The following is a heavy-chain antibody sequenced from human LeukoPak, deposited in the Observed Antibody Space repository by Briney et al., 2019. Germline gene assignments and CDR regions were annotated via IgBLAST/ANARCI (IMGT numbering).Heavy chain of an antibody. CDR2: INHSGST. D-gene: IGHD3-22*01. Sequence: SETLSLTCAVYGGSFSGYYWSWIRQPPVKGLEWIGEINHSGSTNYNPSLKSRVTISVDTSKNQFSLKLSSVTAADTAVYYCARVGGPEYYYDSSAYPDAFDIWGQGTMVTVSS. J-gene: IGHJ3*02. V-gene: IGHV4-34*01. CDR3: ARVGGPEYYYDSSAYPDAFDI. CDR1: GGSFSGYY.